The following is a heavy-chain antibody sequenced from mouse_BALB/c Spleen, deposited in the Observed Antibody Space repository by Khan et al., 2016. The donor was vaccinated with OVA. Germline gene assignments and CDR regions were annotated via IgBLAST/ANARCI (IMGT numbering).Heavy chain of an antibody. V-gene: IGHV1-76*01. CDR1: GYIFTSYW. CDR3: AREEALYHFDH. J-gene: IGHJ2*01. CDR2: IYPGTDNS. D-gene: IGHD3-2*02. Sequence: QMQLKESGAELVRPGASVKLSCKTSGYIFTSYWIHWIKQRSGQGLEWIARIYPGTDNSYYNEKFKDKATLTADKSSSTAYMQLSSLKSEDSDVYFWAREEALYHFDHWGQGTTLTVSS.